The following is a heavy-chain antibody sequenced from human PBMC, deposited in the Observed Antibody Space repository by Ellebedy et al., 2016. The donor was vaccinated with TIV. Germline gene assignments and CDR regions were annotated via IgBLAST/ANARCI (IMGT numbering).Heavy chain of an antibody. V-gene: IGHV3-23*01. CDR3: AKELVSRDSLSFDY. CDR1: GFRFSTYA. CDR2: IGSRSEYK. J-gene: IGHJ4*02. D-gene: IGHD3-9*01. Sequence: GESLKISCAASGFRFSTYAMAWVRQAPGKGLEWLSAIGSRSEYKFYTDSVKGRFSISRDNSKNTLWLQMYSLRAEDTAVYYCAKELVSRDSLSFDYWGLGTLVTVTS.